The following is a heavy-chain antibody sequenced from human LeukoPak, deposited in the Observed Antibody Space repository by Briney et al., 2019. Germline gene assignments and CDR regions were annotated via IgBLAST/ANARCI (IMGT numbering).Heavy chain of an antibody. Sequence: PSETLSLTCTVSGGSISSSSYYWGWIRQPPGKGLEWIGSIYYSGSTYYNPSLKSRVTISVDTSKNQFSLKLSSVTAADTAVYYCARLNWQQLLWGQGTLVTVSS. CDR2: IYYSGST. CDR1: GGSISSSSYY. CDR3: ARLNWQQLL. J-gene: IGHJ4*02. D-gene: IGHD6-13*01. V-gene: IGHV4-39*01.